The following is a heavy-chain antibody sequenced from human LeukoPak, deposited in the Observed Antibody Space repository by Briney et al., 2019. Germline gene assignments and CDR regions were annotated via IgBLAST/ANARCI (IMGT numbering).Heavy chain of an antibody. CDR2: ITGSGGST. D-gene: IGHD3-22*01. CDR3: AKRGVVIRVILVGFHKEAYYFDS. CDR1: GIALSNFG. V-gene: IGHV3-23*01. J-gene: IGHJ4*02. Sequence: GGSLRLSCAVSGIALSNFGMSRVRQAPGKGLEWVAGITGSGGSTNYADSVKGRFTISRDNPKNTLYLQMNSLRAEDTAVYFCAKRGVVIRVILVGFHKEAYYFDSWGQGALVTVSS.